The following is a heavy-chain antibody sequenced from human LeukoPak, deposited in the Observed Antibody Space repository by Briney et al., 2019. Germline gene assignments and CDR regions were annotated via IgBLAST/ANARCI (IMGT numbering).Heavy chain of an antibody. J-gene: IGHJ4*02. CDR3: ARGNYDLNYYFDY. CDR2: IYYSGST. V-gene: IGHV4-30-4*01. D-gene: IGHD3-3*01. Sequence: SQTLSLTCTVSGGSISSGDYYWSWIRQPPGKGLEWIGYIYYSGSTYYNPSLKSRVTISVDTSKNQFSLKLSSVTAADTAVYYCARGNYDLNYYFDYWGQGTLVTVSS. CDR1: GGSISSGDYY.